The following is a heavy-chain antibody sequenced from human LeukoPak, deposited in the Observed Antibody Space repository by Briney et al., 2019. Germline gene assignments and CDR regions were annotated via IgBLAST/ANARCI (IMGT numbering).Heavy chain of an antibody. V-gene: IGHV1-8*01. CDR3: ARGKIIAARFYYYYYYMDV. CDR1: GYTFTSYD. Sequence: ASVKVSCKASGYTFTSYDINWVRQATGQGLEWMGWMNPNSGNTGYAQKFQGRVTMTRNTSKSTAYMELSSLRSEDTAVYYCARGKIIAARFYYYYYYMDVWGKGTTVTVSS. J-gene: IGHJ6*03. D-gene: IGHD6-6*01. CDR2: MNPNSGNT.